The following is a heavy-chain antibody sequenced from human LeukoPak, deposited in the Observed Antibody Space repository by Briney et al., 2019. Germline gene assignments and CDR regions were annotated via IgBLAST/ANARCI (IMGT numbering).Heavy chain of an antibody. Sequence: GGSLRLSCGAPGFTFTSHWMHWVRQAPGKGLVWVSHINSDGSSTSYADSVKGRFTISRDNAKNTLYLQMNSLRAEDTAVYYCARGGYYSSGSYYYWGQGTLVTVSS. CDR2: INSDGSST. CDR3: ARGGYYSSGSYYY. D-gene: IGHD3-10*01. J-gene: IGHJ4*02. V-gene: IGHV3-74*01. CDR1: GFTFTSHW.